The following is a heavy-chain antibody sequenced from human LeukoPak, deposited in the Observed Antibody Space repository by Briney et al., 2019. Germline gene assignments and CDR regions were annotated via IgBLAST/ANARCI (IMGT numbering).Heavy chain of an antibody. J-gene: IGHJ4*02. CDR2: SRNKAKSYTT. Sequence: GGSLRLSCAVSGFTFSDHFLDWVRQAPGKGLEWVGCSRNKAKSYTTEYAASVKGRFTISRDDSKNSLYLQMNSLKTEDTAVYYCVRVGSVAGSDYLDYWGQGTLVTVSS. D-gene: IGHD6-19*01. V-gene: IGHV3-72*01. CDR1: GFTFSDHF. CDR3: VRVGSVAGSDYLDY.